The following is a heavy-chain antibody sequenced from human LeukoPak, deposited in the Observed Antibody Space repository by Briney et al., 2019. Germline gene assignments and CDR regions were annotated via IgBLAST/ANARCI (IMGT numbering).Heavy chain of an antibody. J-gene: IGHJ3*02. Sequence: PGGPLRLSCAASEFTFSNFAMSWVRQAPGKGLEWVSTISGSGDNTYYADSVKGRFTISRDNSKTTLSLHMNTLRAEDTAVYYCAKDLLQTFFFDSSGYYSDAFGMWGQGTMVTVSP. D-gene: IGHD3-22*01. V-gene: IGHV3-23*01. CDR2: ISGSGDNT. CDR1: EFTFSNFA. CDR3: AKDLLQTFFFDSSGYYSDAFGM.